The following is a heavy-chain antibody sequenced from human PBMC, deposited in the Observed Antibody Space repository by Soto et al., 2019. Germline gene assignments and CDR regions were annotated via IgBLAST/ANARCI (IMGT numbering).Heavy chain of an antibody. Sequence: ASVKVSCKASGYTFSSYVMHWVRQAPGQGLEWMGWINAANGDTKYSQKIQGRDTITRDTSASTAYMELSSLRSEDTALYYCARYLRYCSSTSCYSKPTQGPDYWGQGTLVTVSS. D-gene: IGHD2-2*01. J-gene: IGHJ4*02. V-gene: IGHV1-3*01. CDR3: ARYLRYCSSTSCYSKPTQGPDY. CDR1: GYTFSSYV. CDR2: INAANGDT.